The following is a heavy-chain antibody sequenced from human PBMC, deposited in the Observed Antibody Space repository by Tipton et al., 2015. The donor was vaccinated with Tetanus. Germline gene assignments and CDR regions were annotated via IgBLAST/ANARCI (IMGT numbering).Heavy chain of an antibody. CDR2: IYYTART. J-gene: IGHJ1*01. CDR3: AGVTAQRTELYFEH. CDR1: GASINAGGYL. Sequence: LRLSCTVYGASINAGGYLWTWVRQRPGKGLEWIGNIYYTARTSYTPSLDSRVRISVDTSQNHFSLRLTSVTAADTAVYYCAGVTAQRTELYFEHWGQGTQVTVSS. D-gene: IGHD2-8*02. V-gene: IGHV4-31*02.